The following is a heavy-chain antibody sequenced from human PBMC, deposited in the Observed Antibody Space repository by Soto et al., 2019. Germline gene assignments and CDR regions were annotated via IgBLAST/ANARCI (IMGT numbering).Heavy chain of an antibody. CDR3: ARESGYSYGSLDY. J-gene: IGHJ4*02. CDR1: GYTFTGYY. Sequence: SVKVSCKASGYTFTGYYMHWVRQAPGQGLEWMGWINPNSGGTNYAQKFQGRVTMTRDTSISTAYMELSRLRSDDTAVYYCARESGYSYGSLDYWGQGTQVTVSS. D-gene: IGHD5-18*01. CDR2: INPNSGGT. V-gene: IGHV1-2*02.